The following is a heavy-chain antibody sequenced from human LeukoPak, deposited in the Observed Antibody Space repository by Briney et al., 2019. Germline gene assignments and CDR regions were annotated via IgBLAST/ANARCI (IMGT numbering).Heavy chain of an antibody. V-gene: IGHV3-30-3*01. Sequence: LSGGSLRLSCAASGFTFSSYAMHWVRQAPGKGLEWVAVISYDGSNKYYADSVKGRFTISRDNSKNTLYLQMNSLRAEDTAVYYCTKTNGYCSSISCPFDYWGQGTLVTVSS. CDR3: TKTNGYCSSISCPFDY. CDR2: ISYDGSNK. D-gene: IGHD2-2*01. CDR1: GFTFSSYA. J-gene: IGHJ4*02.